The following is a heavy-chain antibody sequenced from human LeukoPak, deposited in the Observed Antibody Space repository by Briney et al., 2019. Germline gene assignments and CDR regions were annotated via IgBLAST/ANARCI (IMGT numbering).Heavy chain of an antibody. CDR3: ARMVSFDY. D-gene: IGHD5-18*01. CDR1: GGSFSGYY. Sequence: SETLSLTCAVYGGSFSGYYWSWIRQPPGKGLEWIGEINHSGSANYNPSLKSRVTISVDTSKNQFSLKLSSVTAADTAVYNCARMVSFDYWGQGTLVTVSS. V-gene: IGHV4-34*01. CDR2: INHSGSA. J-gene: IGHJ4*02.